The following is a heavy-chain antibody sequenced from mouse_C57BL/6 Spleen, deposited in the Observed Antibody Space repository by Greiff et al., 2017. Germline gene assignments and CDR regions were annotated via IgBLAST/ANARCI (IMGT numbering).Heavy chain of an antibody. J-gene: IGHJ4*01. V-gene: IGHV1-26*01. CDR2: INPNNGGT. CDR3: ARYDGYYGYAMDY. CDR1: GYTFTDYY. Sequence: VHLQQSGPELVKPGASVKISCKASGYTFTDYYMNWVKQSHGKSLEWLGDINPNNGGTSYNQKFKGKATLTVDKSSSTAYMELRSLTSEDAAVYYCARYDGYYGYAMDYGGQGTSVTVSS. D-gene: IGHD2-3*01.